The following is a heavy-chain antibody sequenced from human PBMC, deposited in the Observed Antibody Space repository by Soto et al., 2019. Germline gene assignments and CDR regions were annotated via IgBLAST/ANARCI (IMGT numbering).Heavy chain of an antibody. CDR1: GGSISSGDYY. CDR3: PSFTVPARDY. Sequence: QVQLQESGPGLVKPSQTLSLTCTVSGGSISSGDYYWSWIRQPPGKGLEWIGYIYYSGSTYYNPSLKSRLPIPVDTPKNQFPLKRGSVTAAATAVYYCPSFTVPARDYWAQEPLVPVSS. CDR2: IYYSGST. J-gene: IGHJ4*02. D-gene: IGHD4-17*01. V-gene: IGHV4-30-4*01.